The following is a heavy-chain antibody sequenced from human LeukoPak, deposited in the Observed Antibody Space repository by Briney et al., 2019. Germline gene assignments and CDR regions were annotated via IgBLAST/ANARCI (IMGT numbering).Heavy chain of an antibody. CDR1: GFTFSSDS. J-gene: IGHJ4*02. D-gene: IGHD5-12*01. CDR2: ISSSSSYI. V-gene: IGHV3-21*01. CDR3: ARDSGYETKPTDY. Sequence: GGSLRLSCAASGFTFSSDSMNWVRQAPGKGLEWVSSISSSSSYIYYADSVKGRFTISRDNAKNSLYLQMNSLRAEDTAVYYCARDSGYETKPTDYWGQGTLVTVSS.